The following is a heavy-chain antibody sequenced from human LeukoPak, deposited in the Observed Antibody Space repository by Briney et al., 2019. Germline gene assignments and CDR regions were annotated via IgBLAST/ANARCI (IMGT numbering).Heavy chain of an antibody. CDR1: GGTFSSYA. J-gene: IGHJ4*02. CDR3: ARAGDILTGYDLRPIDY. CDR2: IIPIFGTA. V-gene: IGHV1-69*06. Sequence: SVKVSCKASGGTFSSYAISWVRQAPGQGLEWMGGIIPIFGTANYAQKFQGRVTITADRSTSTAYMELSSLRSDDTAVYYCARAGDILTGYDLRPIDYWGQGTLVTVSS. D-gene: IGHD3-9*01.